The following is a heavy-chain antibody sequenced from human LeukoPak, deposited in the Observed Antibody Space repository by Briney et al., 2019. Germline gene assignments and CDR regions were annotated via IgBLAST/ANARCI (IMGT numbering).Heavy chain of an antibody. CDR2: ISGSGGST. CDR1: GFTFSSYA. Sequence: GGSLRLSCAASGFTFSSYAMSWVRQAPGKGLEWVSAISGSGGSTYYADSVKGRFTISRDNSKNTLYLQMNSLRAEDTAVYYCAMPEHYYESNDRPGAFDIWGQGTMATVPS. CDR3: AMPEHYYESNDRPGAFDI. V-gene: IGHV3-23*01. J-gene: IGHJ3*02. D-gene: IGHD3-22*01.